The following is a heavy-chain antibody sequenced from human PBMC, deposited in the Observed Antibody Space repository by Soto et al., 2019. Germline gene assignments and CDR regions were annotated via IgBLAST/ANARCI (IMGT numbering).Heavy chain of an antibody. V-gene: IGHV3-53*04. CDR1: EFTVSSNY. D-gene: IGHD4-17*01. CDR3: ARHDYGDYGAYS. J-gene: IGHJ4*02. CDR2: IYSGSNT. Sequence: GGSLRLSCAASEFTVSSNYMSWVRQAPGKGLEWVSVIYSGSNTYYADSVKGRFTISRHNSKNTLYLQMNSLRAEDTAVYYCARHDYGDYGAYSWGQGTLVTVSS.